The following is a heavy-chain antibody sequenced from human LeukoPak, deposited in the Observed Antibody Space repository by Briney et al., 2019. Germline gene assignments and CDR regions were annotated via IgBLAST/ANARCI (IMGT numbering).Heavy chain of an antibody. J-gene: IGHJ4*02. CDR2: LYYSGST. Sequence: PSETLSLTCSVSDGSISSYYWGWIRQPPGKGLEWIGSLYYSGSTNYNPSLKSRVTISVDTSKNQFSLKLSSVTAADTAVYYCAREQLGLDYWGQGTLVTVSS. D-gene: IGHD1-1*01. CDR3: AREQLGLDY. V-gene: IGHV4-59*13. CDR1: DGSISSYY.